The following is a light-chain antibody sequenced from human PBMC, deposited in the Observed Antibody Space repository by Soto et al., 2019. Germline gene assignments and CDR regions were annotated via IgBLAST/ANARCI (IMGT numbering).Light chain of an antibody. Sequence: QSVLTQPPSASGTPGQRVTITCSGSSSNIGSNTVNWYQQLPGTAPKLLIYSNNQRPSGIPDRFSGSKSGTSASLAISGLQSEDEADFYCAAWDDSLNVPVYVFGTGTKVPVL. CDR2: SNN. J-gene: IGLJ1*01. CDR1: SSNIGSNT. V-gene: IGLV1-44*01. CDR3: AAWDDSLNVPVYV.